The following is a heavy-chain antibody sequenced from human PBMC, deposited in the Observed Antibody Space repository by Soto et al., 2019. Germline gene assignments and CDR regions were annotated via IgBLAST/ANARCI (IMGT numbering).Heavy chain of an antibody. J-gene: IGHJ4*02. Sequence: GGSLRLSCAASGFTFSDHYMDWVRQAPGKGLEWVGRIKNKANSYTTEYAASVRGRFTISRDDSKNSLYLQMNSLQIEDTAVYYCVRAGGGTYYFDYWGKGTLVTVSS. CDR1: GFTFSDHY. CDR3: VRAGGGTYYFDY. CDR2: IKNKANSYTT. V-gene: IGHV3-72*01. D-gene: IGHD2-15*01.